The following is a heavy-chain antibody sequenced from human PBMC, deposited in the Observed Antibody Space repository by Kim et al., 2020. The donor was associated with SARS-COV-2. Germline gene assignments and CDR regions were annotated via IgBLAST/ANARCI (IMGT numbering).Heavy chain of an antibody. CDR1: GYTFTSYY. CDR2: INPSGGST. V-gene: IGHV1-46*01. J-gene: IGHJ5*02. CDR3: AREGVGPQRLVRLRSEYHWSNT. D-gene: IGHD6-13*01. Sequence: ASVKVSCKASGYTFTSYYMHWVRQAPGQGLEWMGIINPSGGSTSYAQKFQGRVTMTRDTSTSTVYMELSSLRSEDTAVYYCAREGVGPQRLVRLRSEYHWSNTWGQGTLVAVSS.